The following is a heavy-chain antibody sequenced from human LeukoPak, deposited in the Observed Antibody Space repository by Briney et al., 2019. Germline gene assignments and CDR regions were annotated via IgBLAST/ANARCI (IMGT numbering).Heavy chain of an antibody. J-gene: IGHJ6*03. CDR1: GFTFSSYS. CDR3: ARVGPYYYDSSGYYYNYYYMDV. D-gene: IGHD3-22*01. Sequence: GGSLRLSCAASGFTFSSYSMNWVRQAPGKGLEWVSSISGSSSYIYYADSVKGRFTISRDNAKNSLYLQMNSLRAEDTAVYYCARVGPYYYDSSGYYYNYYYMDVWGKGTTVTVSS. CDR2: ISGSSSYI. V-gene: IGHV3-21*01.